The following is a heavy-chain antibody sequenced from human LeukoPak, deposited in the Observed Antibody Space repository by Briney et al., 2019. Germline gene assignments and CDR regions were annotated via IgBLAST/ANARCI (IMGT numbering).Heavy chain of an antibody. CDR1: GFTFSTYW. J-gene: IGHJ4*02. CDR2: IKQDGSEQ. Sequence: GGSLRLSCAASGFTFSTYWMSWARQAPGKGLEWVANIKQDGSEQYYVDSVKGRFTISRDNAKNSLFLQMNSLRAEDTAVYYCATGATGYWGQGTLVTVSS. CDR3: ATGATGY. V-gene: IGHV3-7*01.